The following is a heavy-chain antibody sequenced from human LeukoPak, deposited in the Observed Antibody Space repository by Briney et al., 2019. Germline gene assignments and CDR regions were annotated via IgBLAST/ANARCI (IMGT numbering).Heavy chain of an antibody. J-gene: IGHJ1*01. D-gene: IGHD3-10*01. CDR1: GHTFTSYD. V-gene: IGHV1-8*01. CDR2: INPNSGNA. Sequence: GASVKVSCKSSGHTFTSYDINWVRQATGQGLEWMGYINPNSGNAVYAQDFQGRVTMTRNTSMSTAYLELSSLRSEDTAIYFCANSGRVRYFQHWGQGTLVTVSS. CDR3: ANSGRVRYFQH.